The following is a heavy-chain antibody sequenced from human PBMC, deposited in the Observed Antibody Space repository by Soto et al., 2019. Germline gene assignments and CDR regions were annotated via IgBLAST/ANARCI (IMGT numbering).Heavy chain of an antibody. CDR1: GGSISGYY. CDR3: ARVNKGGAGFDY. CDR2: IYTSGST. J-gene: IGHJ4*02. Sequence: NPSETLSLTCSVSGGSISGYYWIWIRQPAGKGLEWIGRIYTSGSTNYNPSLKSRVTMSVDTSKNQFSLKLSSVTAADTAVYYRARVNKGGAGFDYWGQGTLVTVSS. V-gene: IGHV4-4*07. D-gene: IGHD3-16*01.